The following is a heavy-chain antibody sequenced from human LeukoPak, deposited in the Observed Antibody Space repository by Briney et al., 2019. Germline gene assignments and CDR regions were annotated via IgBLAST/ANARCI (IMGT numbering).Heavy chain of an antibody. CDR2: IIPILGIA. CDR3: ARLSYSSSWDNWFDP. D-gene: IGHD6-13*01. V-gene: IGHV1-69*04. J-gene: IGHJ5*02. CDR1: GGTFSSYA. Sequence: GASVNVSCKASGGTFSSYAISWVRQAPGQGLEWMGRIIPILGIANYAQKFQGRVTITADKSTSTAYMELSSLRSEDTAVYYCARLSYSSSWDNWFDPWGQGTLVTVSS.